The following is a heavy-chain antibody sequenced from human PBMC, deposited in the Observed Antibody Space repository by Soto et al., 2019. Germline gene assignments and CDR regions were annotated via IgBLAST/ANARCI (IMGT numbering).Heavy chain of an antibody. Sequence: GSLRLSCAASGFTFSSYSMNWVRQAPGKGLEWVSSISSSSSYIYYADSVKGRFTISRDNAKNSLYLQMNSLRAEDTAVYYCARDEGYCSSTSCYAMDFDYWGQGTLVTVSS. D-gene: IGHD2-2*01. J-gene: IGHJ4*02. CDR1: GFTFSSYS. V-gene: IGHV3-21*01. CDR3: ARDEGYCSSTSCYAMDFDY. CDR2: ISSSSSYI.